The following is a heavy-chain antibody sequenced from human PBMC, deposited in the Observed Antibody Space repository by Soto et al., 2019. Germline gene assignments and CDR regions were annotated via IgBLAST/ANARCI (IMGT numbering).Heavy chain of an antibody. V-gene: IGHV3-74*01. CDR2: INTDGSST. Sequence: LRLSCAASGFSFSRFKMHWVRQAPGKGPVWVSRINTDGSSTSYADSVKGRFTISRDNAKNTMYLQMHSLRAEDTAVYYCASDIYYDNSGYYFWGQGTLVTVSS. CDR1: GFSFSRFK. CDR3: ASDIYYDNSGYYF. D-gene: IGHD3-22*01. J-gene: IGHJ4*02.